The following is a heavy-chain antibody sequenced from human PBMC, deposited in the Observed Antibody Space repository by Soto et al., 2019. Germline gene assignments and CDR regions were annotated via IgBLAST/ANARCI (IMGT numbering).Heavy chain of an antibody. CDR2: ITYDGSNK. CDR3: AKDTELQAYYYYYGMDV. V-gene: IGHV3-30*18. CDR1: GFTFSSYG. Sequence: GGSLRLSCASSGFTFSSYGMHWVRQAPGKGLEWVAVITYDGSNKYYADSVKGRFTISRDNSKNTLYLQMSSLKPEDTAVYYCAKDTELQAYYYYYGMDVWGQGTAVTVSS. J-gene: IGHJ6*02. D-gene: IGHD1-7*01.